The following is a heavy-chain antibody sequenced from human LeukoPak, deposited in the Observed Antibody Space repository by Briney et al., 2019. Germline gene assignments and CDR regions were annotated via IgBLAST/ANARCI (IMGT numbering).Heavy chain of an antibody. J-gene: IGHJ4*02. Sequence: GGSLRLSCAASGFTFSSYWMSWVRQAPGKGLEWVANIKQDGSEKYYVDSVKGRFTISRDNAKNSLYLQMNSLRAEDTAVYYCARTGGRYYYGSGSPTDFDYWGQGTLVTVSS. CDR2: IKQDGSEK. CDR1: GFTFSSYW. V-gene: IGHV3-7*01. CDR3: ARTGGRYYYGSGSPTDFDY. D-gene: IGHD3-10*01.